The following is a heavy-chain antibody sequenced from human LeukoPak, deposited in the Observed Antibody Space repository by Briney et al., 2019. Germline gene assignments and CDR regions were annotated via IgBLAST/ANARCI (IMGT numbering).Heavy chain of an antibody. CDR1: GFTFSSYW. J-gene: IGHJ4*02. CDR3: ARDGYWELLGIAWY. D-gene: IGHD1-26*01. CDR2: ISNSGSTI. V-gene: IGHV3-48*04. Sequence: GGSVRLSCAASGFTFSSYWMSWVRQAPGKGREWVAYISNSGSTIYYADSVKGRFTISRDNAKNSLYMQMNRLRAEDTAVYYCARDGYWELLGIAWYWGQGTLVTVSS.